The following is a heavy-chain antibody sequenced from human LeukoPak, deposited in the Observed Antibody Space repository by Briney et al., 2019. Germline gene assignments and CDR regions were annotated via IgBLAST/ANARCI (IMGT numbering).Heavy chain of an antibody. CDR3: AREATTNLDV. CDR1: GGSFSGYY. Sequence: SETLSLTCAVYGGSFSGYYWSWIRQPPGKGLEWIGYIYHSGSTYYNPSLKSRVTISVDRSKNQFSLKLSSVTAADTAVYYCAREATTNLDVWGQGTTVTVSS. D-gene: IGHD4-17*01. CDR2: IYHSGST. J-gene: IGHJ6*02. V-gene: IGHV4-34*01.